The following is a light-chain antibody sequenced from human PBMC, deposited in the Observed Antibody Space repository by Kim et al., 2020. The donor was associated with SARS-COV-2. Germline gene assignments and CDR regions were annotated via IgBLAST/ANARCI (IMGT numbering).Light chain of an antibody. V-gene: IGKV3-11*01. Sequence: LSPGERAPLSCRARQSVSSYLAWYQQKPGQAPRLLIYDASTRAPGIPARFIGSGSGTDFTLTISNLEPEDFAVYYCQQRTNWRTFGQGTKVDIK. J-gene: IGKJ1*01. CDR2: DAS. CDR1: QSVSSY. CDR3: QQRTNWRT.